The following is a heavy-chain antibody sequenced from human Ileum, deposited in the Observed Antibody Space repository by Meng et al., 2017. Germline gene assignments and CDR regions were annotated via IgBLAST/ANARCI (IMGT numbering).Heavy chain of an antibody. CDR3: ARGFGEDFNGNHFFDD. D-gene: IGHD3-10*01. Sequence: QVYLVQSGGGVTKPGGLVKLAGRASVYTFRGDGVSWVRQAYGQGLEWMGWISVYNGHTNYAQKIKGRVTMTTDTSTKTGYIEMRSLRSDDTGVYYCARGFGEDFNGNHFFDDWGQGTLVTVSS. V-gene: IGHV1-18*01. J-gene: IGHJ4*02. CDR2: ISVYNGHT. CDR1: VYTFRGDG.